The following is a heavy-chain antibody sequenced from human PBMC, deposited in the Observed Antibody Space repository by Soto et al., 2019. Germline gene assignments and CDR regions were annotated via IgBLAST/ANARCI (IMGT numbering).Heavy chain of an antibody. D-gene: IGHD3-3*01. CDR3: ARDFLGSTSFVVVYDLYYFDY. V-gene: IGHV3-21*01. CDR1: GFTFSRYS. CDR2: ISSSSSYI. Sequence: GGSRRLSCAPSGFTFSRYSMKWVRQAPGKGLEWVSSISSSSSYIYYADSVKGRFTISRDNAKNSLYLQMNSLRAEATAVYYCARDFLGSTSFVVVYDLYYFDYGGQGTLVRVSS. J-gene: IGHJ4*02.